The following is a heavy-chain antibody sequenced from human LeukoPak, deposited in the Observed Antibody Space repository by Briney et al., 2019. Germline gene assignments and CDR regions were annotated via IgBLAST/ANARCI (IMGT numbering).Heavy chain of an antibody. CDR2: IYGGVNT. V-gene: IGHV3-66*01. CDR1: GFTVSSNY. CDR3: AKSPKTGFLFDY. D-gene: IGHD1-1*01. Sequence: GGSLRLSCAASGFTVSSNYMSWVRQAPGKGLEWVSVIYGGVNTVYADSVQGRFTISRDNSKNTLYLQMSSLRAEDTVVYYCAKSPKTGFLFDYWGKGTLVTVSS. J-gene: IGHJ4*02.